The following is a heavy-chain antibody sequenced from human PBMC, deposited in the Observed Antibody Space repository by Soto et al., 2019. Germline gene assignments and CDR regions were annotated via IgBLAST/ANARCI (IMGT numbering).Heavy chain of an antibody. CDR2: IWYDGSNK. CDR1: GFIFSNYA. J-gene: IGHJ4*02. D-gene: IGHD2-21*02. V-gene: IGHV3-33*01. CDR3: AREYCGGDCYNDY. Sequence: PGGSLRLSCVASGFIFSNYAMHWVRQAPGKGLEWVAVIWYDGSNKYYRDSVKGRFTISRDNSKNTLSLQMNSLRAEDTAVYYCAREYCGGDCYNDYWARGTLVTVSS.